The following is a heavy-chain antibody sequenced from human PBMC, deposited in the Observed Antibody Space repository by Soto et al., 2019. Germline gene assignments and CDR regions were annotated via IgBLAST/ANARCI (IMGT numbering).Heavy chain of an antibody. V-gene: IGHV1-69*06. CDR1: GGTFTSYA. J-gene: IGHJ4*02. Sequence: PSVKVSCKASGGTFTSYAISWVRQAPGQGLEWVGGITPIFATANYAQEFHGRVTITADKSTSTAYMELSSLRSEDTAVYYCARAMGMAVGLPFAYWGQGTLVTVSS. CDR3: ARAMGMAVGLPFAY. D-gene: IGHD6-19*01. CDR2: ITPIFATA.